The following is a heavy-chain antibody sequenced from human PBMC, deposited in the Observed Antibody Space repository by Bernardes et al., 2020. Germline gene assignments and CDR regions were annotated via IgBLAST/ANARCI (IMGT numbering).Heavy chain of an antibody. CDR3: ARGIYPGIAVAGKQGYWFDP. CDR2: INHSGST. D-gene: IGHD6-19*01. Sequence: TLSLTCAVYGGSFSGYYWSWIRQPPGKGLEWIGEINHSGSTNYNPSLKSRVTISVDTSKNQFSLKLSSVTAADTAVYYCARGIYPGIAVAGKQGYWFDPWGQGTLVTVSS. J-gene: IGHJ5*02. V-gene: IGHV4-34*01. CDR1: GGSFSGYY.